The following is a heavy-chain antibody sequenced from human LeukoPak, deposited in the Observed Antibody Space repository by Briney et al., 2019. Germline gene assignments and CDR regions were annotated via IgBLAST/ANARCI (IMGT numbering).Heavy chain of an antibody. CDR1: GGSISSYY. D-gene: IGHD2-2*01. V-gene: IGHV4-59*12. J-gene: IGHJ5*02. Sequence: SETLSLTCTVSGGSISSYYWSWIRQPPGKGLEWIGYIYYSGSTNYNPSLKSRVTISVDRSKNQFSLKLSSVTAADTAVYYCARADLSYCSSTSCYRRNWFDPWGQGTLVTVSS. CDR3: ARADLSYCSSTSCYRRNWFDP. CDR2: IYYSGST.